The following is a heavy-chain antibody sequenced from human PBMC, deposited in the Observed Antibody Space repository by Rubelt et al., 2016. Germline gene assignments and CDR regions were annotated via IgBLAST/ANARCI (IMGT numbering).Heavy chain of an antibody. D-gene: IGHD2-8*01. CDR3: ARAQRIRLLMVYAPTFDY. Sequence: QVQLVQSGAEVKKPGASVKVSCKASGYTFTSYAMHWVRQAPGQRLEWMGWINAGNGNTKYSQKVQGRVTITRDTSPSTADMGLSSLRSEDTAVYYCARAQRIRLLMVYAPTFDYWGQGTLVTVSS. CDR2: INAGNGNT. J-gene: IGHJ4*02. CDR1: GYTFTSYA. V-gene: IGHV1-3*01.